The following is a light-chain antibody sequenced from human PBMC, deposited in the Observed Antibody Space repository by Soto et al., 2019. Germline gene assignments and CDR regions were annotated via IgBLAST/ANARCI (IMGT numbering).Light chain of an antibody. CDR1: QSISKY. CDR2: STS. V-gene: IGKV1-39*01. Sequence: DIQMTQSPSSLSASVGDRVTLTCRATQSISKYLNWYQQKPGKAPNLLIYSTSTLQSGVPSRFSGSGSGTDFTLTISRLEPEDFAVYYCHQYGSSPSTFGQGTRVEIK. CDR3: HQYGSSPST. J-gene: IGKJ1*01.